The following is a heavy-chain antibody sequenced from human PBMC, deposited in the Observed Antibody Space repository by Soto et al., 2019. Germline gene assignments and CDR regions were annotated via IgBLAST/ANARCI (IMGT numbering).Heavy chain of an antibody. CDR3: ARAVGPFDY. D-gene: IGHD2-2*01. CDR2: IWYDGSNK. J-gene: IGHJ4*02. V-gene: IGHV3-33*01. Sequence: QVQLVESGGGVVQPGRSLRLSCAASGFDFSTYGMHWVRQAPGKGLEWVAVIWYDGSNKYYGDSVKGRFTISRDNSKNTLYLQMNSLRVEDTAVHYCARAVGPFDYWGQGTLVTVSS. CDR1: GFDFSTYG.